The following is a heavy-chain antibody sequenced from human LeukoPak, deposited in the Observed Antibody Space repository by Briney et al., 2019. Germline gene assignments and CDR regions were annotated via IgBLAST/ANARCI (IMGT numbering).Heavy chain of an antibody. V-gene: IGHV3-53*01. CDR3: AKDHSYGSGWFSVGY. CDR2: ISSGGST. J-gene: IGHJ4*02. CDR1: GFTISSNY. D-gene: IGHD6-19*01. Sequence: PGGSLRLSCAVSGFTISSNYMSWVRQAPGKGLDWVSVISSGGSTYYADSVKGRFTIPRDNSKNTLYLQMNSLRAEDTAVYYCAKDHSYGSGWFSVGYWGQGALVTVSS.